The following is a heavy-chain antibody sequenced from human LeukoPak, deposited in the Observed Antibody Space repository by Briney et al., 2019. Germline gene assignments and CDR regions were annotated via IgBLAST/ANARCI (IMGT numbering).Heavy chain of an antibody. J-gene: IGHJ4*02. CDR3: ARARWSYATSPFDY. CDR2: IYSGGST. V-gene: IGHV3-66*01. D-gene: IGHD2-8*01. CDR1: GFTVSSNY. Sequence: GGSLRLSCAASGFTVSSNYMSWVRQAPGKGLEWVSVIYSGGSTYYADSVKGRFTISRDNSKNTLYLQMNSLRAEDTAVYYCARARWSYATSPFDYWGQGTPVTVSS.